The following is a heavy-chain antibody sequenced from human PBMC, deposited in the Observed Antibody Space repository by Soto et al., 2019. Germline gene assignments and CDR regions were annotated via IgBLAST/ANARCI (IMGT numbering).Heavy chain of an antibody. Sequence: ASVKVSCKASGYTLTNYAIDWVRQAPGQRLEWMGWINAGNGNTKYSQKFQGRVTITRDTSASTAYMELSSLRSEDTAVYYSAREFPFWFDPWGQGPLVTVSS. CDR3: AREFPFWFDP. V-gene: IGHV1-3*01. J-gene: IGHJ5*02. CDR1: GYTLTNYA. D-gene: IGHD3-16*01. CDR2: INAGNGNT.